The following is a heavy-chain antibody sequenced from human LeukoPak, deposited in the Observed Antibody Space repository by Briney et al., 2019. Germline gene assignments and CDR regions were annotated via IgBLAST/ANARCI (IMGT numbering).Heavy chain of an antibody. CDR2: ISSSSSYI. D-gene: IGHD1-26*01. CDR3: VKDSPPRYSGSPPAY. V-gene: IGHV3-21*01. Sequence: GGSLRLSCAASGFTFSSYSMNWVRQAPGKGLEWVSSISSSSSYIYYAGSVKGRFTISRDNAKNSLYLQMNSLRAEDTAVYYCVKDSPPRYSGSPPAYWGQGTLVTVSS. J-gene: IGHJ4*02. CDR1: GFTFSSYS.